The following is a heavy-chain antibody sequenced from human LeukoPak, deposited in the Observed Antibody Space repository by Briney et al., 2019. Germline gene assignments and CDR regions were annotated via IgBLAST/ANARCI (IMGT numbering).Heavy chain of an antibody. Sequence: SETLSLTCTVSGGSISSDYWSWIRQPPGKGLEWIGYIYYSGSTNYNPSLKSRVTISVDTSKNQFSLKLSSVTAADTAVYYCARSDYGLGNWFDPWGQGTLVTVSS. V-gene: IGHV4-59*08. CDR2: IYYSGST. D-gene: IGHD4-17*01. CDR3: ARSDYGLGNWFDP. J-gene: IGHJ5*02. CDR1: GGSISSDY.